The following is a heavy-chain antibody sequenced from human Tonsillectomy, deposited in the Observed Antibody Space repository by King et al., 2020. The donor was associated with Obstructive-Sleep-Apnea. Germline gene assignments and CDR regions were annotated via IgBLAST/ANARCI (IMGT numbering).Heavy chain of an antibody. Sequence: QLQESGPGLVKPSETLSLTCTVSGGSINSYYWSWIRQPAGKGLEWIGRIYTSGSANYNPSLKSRVTLSVDTSKNQFSLKLSSVTAADTAAYYCARDGSVGWFDSWGQGTLVTVSS. CDR3: ARDGSVGWFDS. J-gene: IGHJ5*01. CDR1: GGSINSYY. V-gene: IGHV4-4*07. CDR2: IYTSGSA. D-gene: IGHD2-15*01.